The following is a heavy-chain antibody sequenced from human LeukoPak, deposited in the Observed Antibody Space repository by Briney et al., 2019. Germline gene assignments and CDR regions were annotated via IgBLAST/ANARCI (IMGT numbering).Heavy chain of an antibody. CDR2: IYSGGST. J-gene: IGHJ4*02. CDR1: GFTVSSNY. Sequence: GGCLRLSCAASGFTVSSNYMSWVRQAPGKGLEWVSVIYSGGSTYYADSVKGRFTISRDNSKNTLYLQMNSLRAEDTAVYYCARDRVGATIFDYWGQGTLVTVSS. D-gene: IGHD1-26*01. V-gene: IGHV3-53*01. CDR3: ARDRVGATIFDY.